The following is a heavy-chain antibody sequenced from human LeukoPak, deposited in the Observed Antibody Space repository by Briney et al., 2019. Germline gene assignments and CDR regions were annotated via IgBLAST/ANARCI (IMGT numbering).Heavy chain of an antibody. CDR2: IYPGDSDT. Sequence: GESLKISCEGSGYTFTSYWIAWVRQMPGKGLEWMGIIYPGDSDTRYSPSFQGQVTISADKSISTAYLQWTTLKASDTAMYYCVRSGSPPTYFDYWGQGALVTVSS. J-gene: IGHJ4*02. D-gene: IGHD3-10*01. CDR1: GYTFTSYW. CDR3: VRSGSPPTYFDY. V-gene: IGHV5-51*01.